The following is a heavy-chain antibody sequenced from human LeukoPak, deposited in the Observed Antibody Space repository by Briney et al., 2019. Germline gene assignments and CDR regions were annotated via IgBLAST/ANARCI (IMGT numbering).Heavy chain of an antibody. V-gene: IGHV5-51*01. CDR2: IYPGDSDT. CDR3: ARLGGSSTSIPYYYYYMDV. CDR1: GYSFTKYW. Sequence: GESLKVSCQGSGYSFTKYWIGWVRQMPGKGLEWMGIIYPGDSDTRYSPSFQGQVTISADESITTAYLQWSSLKASDTAMYYCARLGGSSTSIPYYYYYMDVWGKGTTVTVSS. D-gene: IGHD2-2*01. J-gene: IGHJ6*03.